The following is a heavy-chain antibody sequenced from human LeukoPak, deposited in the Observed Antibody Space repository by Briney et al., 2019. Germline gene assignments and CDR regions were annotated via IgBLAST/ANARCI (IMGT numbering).Heavy chain of an antibody. D-gene: IGHD4-11*01. V-gene: IGHV4-4*07. J-gene: IGHJ5*02. CDR1: GGSISSYY. Sequence: PSETLSLTCTVSGGSISSYYWSWIRQPAGKGLEWIGRIYTSGSTNYNPSLKSRVTMSVDTSKNQFSLKLSSVTAADTAVYYCARVLEDPSYSNWFDPWGQGTLVTVSS. CDR3: ARVLEDPSYSNWFDP. CDR2: IYTSGST.